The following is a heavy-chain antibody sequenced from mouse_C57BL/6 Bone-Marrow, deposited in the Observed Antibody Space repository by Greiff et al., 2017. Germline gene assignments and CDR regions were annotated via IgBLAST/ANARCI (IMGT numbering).Heavy chain of an antibody. CDR2: IDPETGGT. D-gene: IGHD1-1*01. J-gene: IGHJ1*03. V-gene: IGHV1-15*01. Sequence: QVQLQQSGAELVRPGASVTLSCKASGYTFTDYEMHWVKQTPVHGLEWIGAIDPETGGTAYNQKFKGKAILTADKSSSTAYMELRSLTSEDSAVYYCTRSGYYGSSYGWYFDVWGTGTTVTVSS. CDR1: GYTFTDYE. CDR3: TRSGYYGSSYGWYFDV.